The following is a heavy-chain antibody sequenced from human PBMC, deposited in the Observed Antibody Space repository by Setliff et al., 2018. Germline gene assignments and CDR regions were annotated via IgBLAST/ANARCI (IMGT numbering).Heavy chain of an antibody. CDR1: GYTSTTNA. CDR2: ITAGNGDT. CDR3: AKVQESIVGALEY. D-gene: IGHD1-26*01. J-gene: IGHJ4*02. V-gene: IGHV1-3*01. Sequence: ASVKVSCKASGYTSTTNALHWVRQAPGQSLEWMGWITAGNGDTKYSRKFQGRVTITRDTSASTFYMELSSLRSEDTALYYCAKVQESIVGALEYWGQGALVTVSS.